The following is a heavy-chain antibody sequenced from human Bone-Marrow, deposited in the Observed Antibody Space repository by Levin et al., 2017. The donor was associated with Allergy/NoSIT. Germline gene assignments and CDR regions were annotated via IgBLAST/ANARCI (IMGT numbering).Heavy chain of an antibody. D-gene: IGHD1-7*01. Sequence: SCAASGFTFNSYAMYWVRQAPGKWLEWVSVISGGGGTTDYADSVKGRFTMSRDNSKNTVYLEMNSLRAEDTAVYYCAKDVSLTGTMDYWGQGTVVTVSP. J-gene: IGHJ4*02. CDR2: ISGGGGTT. V-gene: IGHV3-23*01. CDR3: AKDVSLTGTMDY. CDR1: GFTFNSYA.